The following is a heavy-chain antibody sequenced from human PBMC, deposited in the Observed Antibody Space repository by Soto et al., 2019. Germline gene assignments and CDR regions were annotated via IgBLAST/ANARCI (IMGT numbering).Heavy chain of an antibody. V-gene: IGHV2-5*02. CDR3: AHTWGLPFDY. CDR2: FYWDDDK. J-gene: IGHJ4*02. Sequence: QITLKESGPTLVKPTQTLTLTCTYSGFSLRTTGVGVGWIRQPPGKALEWLGIFYWDDDKRYSPSLKNRLTLTNDISQSQVVLTLTHMDPVDTATYYCAHTWGLPFDYWGQGTLVIVSS. D-gene: IGHD3-16*01. CDR1: GFSLRTTGVG.